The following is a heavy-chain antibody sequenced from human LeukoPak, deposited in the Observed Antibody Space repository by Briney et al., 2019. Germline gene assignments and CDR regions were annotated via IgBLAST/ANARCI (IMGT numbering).Heavy chain of an antibody. CDR2: MNPNSGNT. D-gene: IGHD4-17*01. CDR1: GYTFTSYD. Sequence: GASVKVSCKASGYTFTSYDINWVRQATGQGLEWMGWMNPNSGNTGYARKFQGRVTMTRNTSISTAYMELSSLRSEDTAVYYCARARRASDYGIDYWGQGTLVTVSS. J-gene: IGHJ4*02. V-gene: IGHV1-8*01. CDR3: ARARRASDYGIDY.